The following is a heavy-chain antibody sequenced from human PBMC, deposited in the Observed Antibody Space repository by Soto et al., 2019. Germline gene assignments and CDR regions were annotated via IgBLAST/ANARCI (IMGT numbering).Heavy chain of an antibody. D-gene: IGHD3-10*01. CDR1: GLTFSSYW. CDR2: IKQDGSEK. CDR3: ARGEAIGDDP. Sequence: EVQLVESGGGLAQPGGSLRLSCAASGLTFSSYWMTWVRQAPGKGLEWVANIKQDGSEKYYVDSVKGRFTISRDNPKNSLYLQMNNLRVEDTAVYYCARGEAIGDDPWGHGTLVTVSS. J-gene: IGHJ5*02. V-gene: IGHV3-7*01.